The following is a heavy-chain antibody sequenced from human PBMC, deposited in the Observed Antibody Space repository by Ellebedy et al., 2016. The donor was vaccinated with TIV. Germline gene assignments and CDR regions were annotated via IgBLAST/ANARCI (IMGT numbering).Heavy chain of an antibody. J-gene: IGHJ6*02. V-gene: IGHV3-30*02. D-gene: IGHD4-17*01. Sequence: GESLKISCATSGFSVSGMHWVRQAPGKGLEWVAFIRSDGTTKYYTDSVKGRFTISRDSSKNTLDLEMNSLRAADTAHYYCVKGAFPVPTVMAVWGQGTMVTVSS. CDR2: IRSDGTTK. CDR3: VKGAFPVPTVMAV. CDR1: GFSVSG.